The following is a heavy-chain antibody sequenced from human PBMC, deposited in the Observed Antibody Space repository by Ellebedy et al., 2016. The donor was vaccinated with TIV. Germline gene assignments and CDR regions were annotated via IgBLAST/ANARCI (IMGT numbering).Heavy chain of an antibody. CDR1: GYRFTSYW. D-gene: IGHD4-23*01. CDR2: IYPGDFDI. J-gene: IGHJ5*02. Sequence: GESLKISCKGSGYRFTSYWIGWVRQKPGKGLEWMGIIYPGDFDIRYRPSFQGQVTISADKSLTTAYLQWSSLKTSDTAMYYCARHNTDYGGNSIDAWGQGTRVTVSS. V-gene: IGHV5-51*01. CDR3: ARHNTDYGGNSIDA.